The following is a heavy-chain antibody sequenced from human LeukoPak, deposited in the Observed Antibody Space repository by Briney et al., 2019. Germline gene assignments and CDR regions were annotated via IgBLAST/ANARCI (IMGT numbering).Heavy chain of an antibody. CDR1: GGSFSGYY. D-gene: IGHD3-9*01. CDR2: INHSGST. V-gene: IGHV4-34*01. J-gene: IGHJ3*02. CDR3: ATVSVLRYFDWLGYAFDI. Sequence: SETLSLTCAVYGGSFSGYYWSWIRQPPGKGLEWIGEINHSGSTNYNPSLKSRVTISVDTSKNQFSLRLSSVTAADTAVYYCATVSVLRYFDWLGYAFDIWGQGTMVTVSS.